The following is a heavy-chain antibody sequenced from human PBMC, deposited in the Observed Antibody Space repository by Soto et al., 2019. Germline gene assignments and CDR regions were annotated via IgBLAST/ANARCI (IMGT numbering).Heavy chain of an antibody. CDR2: IWYDGSNK. CDR3: ARGSSYSRDYYYYGMDV. J-gene: IGHJ6*02. D-gene: IGHD1-26*01. V-gene: IGHV3-33*01. CDR1: GFTFSSYG. Sequence: PVGSLRLSCAASGFTFSSYGMHWVRQAPGKGLEWVAVIWYDGSNKYYADSVKGRFTISRDNSKNTLYLQMNSLRAEDTAVYYCARGSSYSRDYYYYGMDVWGQGTTVTVSS.